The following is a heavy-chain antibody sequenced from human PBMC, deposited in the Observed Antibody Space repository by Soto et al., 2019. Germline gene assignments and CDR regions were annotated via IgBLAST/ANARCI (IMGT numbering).Heavy chain of an antibody. Sequence: QVQLVESGGGVVQPGRSLRLSCAASGFTFSSYGMHWVRQAPGKGLEWVAVIWYDGSNKYYADSVKGRFTISRDNXKXTXXLQMNGLRAEDTAVYYCARDGAYYDFWGGGNWFDPWGQGTLVTVSS. CDR3: ARDGAYYDFWGGGNWFDP. D-gene: IGHD3-3*01. J-gene: IGHJ5*02. CDR2: IWYDGSNK. V-gene: IGHV3-33*01. CDR1: GFTFSSYG.